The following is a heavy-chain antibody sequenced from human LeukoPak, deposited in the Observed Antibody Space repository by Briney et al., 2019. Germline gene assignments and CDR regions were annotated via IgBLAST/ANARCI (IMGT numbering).Heavy chain of an antibody. Sequence: ASVKVSCKASGYTFTSYAMNWVRQAPGQGLEWMGWINTNTGNPTYAQGFTGRFVFSLDTSVSTAYLQISSLKAEDTAVYYCARVIFRGTYYYYYYMDVWGKGTTVTVSS. J-gene: IGHJ6*03. D-gene: IGHD1-14*01. CDR1: GYTFTSYA. V-gene: IGHV7-4-1*02. CDR3: ARVIFRGTYYYYYYMDV. CDR2: INTNTGNP.